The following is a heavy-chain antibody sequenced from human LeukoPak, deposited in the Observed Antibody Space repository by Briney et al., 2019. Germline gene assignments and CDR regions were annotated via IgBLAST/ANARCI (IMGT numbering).Heavy chain of an antibody. Sequence: PETLSLTCAVYGGSFSGYYWSWIRQPPGKGLEWIGEINHSGSTNYNPSLKSRVTISVDTSKNQFSLKLSSVTAADTAVYYCASLIAAAGRNYYYYYYMDVWGKGTTVTVSS. CDR3: ASLIAAAGRNYYYYYYMDV. V-gene: IGHV4-34*01. CDR1: GGSFSGYY. J-gene: IGHJ6*03. CDR2: INHSGST. D-gene: IGHD6-13*01.